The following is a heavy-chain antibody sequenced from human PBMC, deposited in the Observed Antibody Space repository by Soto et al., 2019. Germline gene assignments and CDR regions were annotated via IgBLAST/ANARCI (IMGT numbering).Heavy chain of an antibody. CDR1: GIIFSSYS. Sequence: GSLIISWAISGIIFSSYSMSLVLQAPGKGLEWVSTISGSGGNTYYADSVKGRFTISRDKSKNTLYLQMNSLRVEDTAVYYCEKEADPGPDYWGQGTLVTVSS. D-gene: IGHD3-10*01. V-gene: IGHV3-23*01. CDR3: EKEADPGPDY. J-gene: IGHJ4*02. CDR2: ISGSGGNT.